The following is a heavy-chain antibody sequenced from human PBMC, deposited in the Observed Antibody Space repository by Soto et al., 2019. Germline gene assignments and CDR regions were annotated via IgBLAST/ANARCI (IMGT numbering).Heavy chain of an antibody. CDR2: IYYSGST. V-gene: IGHV4-31*03. Sequence: SETLSLTCTVSGGSISSGGYYWSWIRQHPGKGLEWIGYIYYSGSTYYNPSLKSRVTISVDTSKNQFSLKLSSVTAADTAVYYCAKGEMITFGGVIGLDYWGQGTLVTVSS. J-gene: IGHJ4*02. CDR3: AKGEMITFGGVIGLDY. CDR1: GGSISSGGYY. D-gene: IGHD3-16*02.